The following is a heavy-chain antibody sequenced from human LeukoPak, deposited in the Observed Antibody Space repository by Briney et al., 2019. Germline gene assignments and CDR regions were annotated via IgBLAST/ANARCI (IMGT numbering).Heavy chain of an antibody. CDR3: AKDSNYDATGYFDY. D-gene: IGHD1-1*01. CDR2: IYNGGST. Sequence: PGGSLRLSCAASGFTVISNYMSGVRQAPGRGLEWVSVIYNGGSTYYTASVKGRFTIPRDKSENTLYLQMNSLRAEDTAVYYCAKDSNYDATGYFDYWGQGTLVNVSS. CDR1: GFTVISNY. V-gene: IGHV3-66*01. J-gene: IGHJ4*02.